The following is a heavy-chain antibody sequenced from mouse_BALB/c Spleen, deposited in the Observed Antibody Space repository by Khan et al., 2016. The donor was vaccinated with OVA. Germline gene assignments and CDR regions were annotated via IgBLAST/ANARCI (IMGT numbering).Heavy chain of an antibody. Sequence: QVQLKQSGPGLVAPSQSLSITCTVSGFSLSRYSVHWVRQPPGKGLEWLGMIWVGGSTDYNSALKSRLSISKENSKSQVFLKMNSLQTDDTAMYYCARNRDGCSYWYFAVWVAGTTVTVSS. CDR3: ARNRDGCSYWYFAV. D-gene: IGHD3-3*01. CDR1: GFSLSRYS. V-gene: IGHV2-6-4*01. CDR2: IWVGGST. J-gene: IGHJ1*01.